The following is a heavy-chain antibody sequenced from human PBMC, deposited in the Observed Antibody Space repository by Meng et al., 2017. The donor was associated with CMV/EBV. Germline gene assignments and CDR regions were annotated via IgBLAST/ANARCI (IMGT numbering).Heavy chain of an antibody. CDR3: ATNPIVVVPAAIS. V-gene: IGHV3-21*01. D-gene: IGHD2-2*01. CDR2: ISSSSSYI. Sequence: CAASRFPFSSYSMNWVRQAPGKGLEWVSSISSSSSYIYYADSVKGRFTISRDNAKNSLYLQMNSLRAEDTAVYYCATNPIVVVPAAISWGQGTLVTVSS. J-gene: IGHJ4*02. CDR1: RFPFSSYS.